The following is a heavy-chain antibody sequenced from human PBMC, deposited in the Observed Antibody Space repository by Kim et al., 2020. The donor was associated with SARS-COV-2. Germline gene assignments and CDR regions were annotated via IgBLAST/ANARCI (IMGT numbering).Heavy chain of an antibody. V-gene: IGHV1-8*01. CDR2: MNPNSGNT. CDR1: GYTFTSYD. J-gene: IGHJ6*02. CDR3: ARGARDEDYYYYGMDV. Sequence: ASGKVSCKASGYTFTSYDINWVRQATGQGLEWMGWMNPNSGNTGYAQKFQGRVTMTRNTSISTAYMELSSLRSEDTAVYYCARGARDEDYYYYGMDVWGQGTTVTVS.